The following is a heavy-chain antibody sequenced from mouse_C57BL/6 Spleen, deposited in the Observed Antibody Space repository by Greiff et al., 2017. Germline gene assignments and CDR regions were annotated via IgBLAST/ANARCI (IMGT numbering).Heavy chain of an antibody. CDR3: ARSYYYGSSDVGHAMDY. CDR2: INPNNGGT. CDR1: GYTFTDYY. D-gene: IGHD1-1*01. Sequence: EVQLQQTGPELVKPGASVKISCKASGYTFTDYYLNWVKQSHGKSLEWIGDINPNNGGTSSNQKFKGKATLTVDKSASTAYMERRSLTSEDSAVYYCARSYYYGSSDVGHAMDYWGQRTSVTVSS. J-gene: IGHJ4*01. V-gene: IGHV1-26*01.